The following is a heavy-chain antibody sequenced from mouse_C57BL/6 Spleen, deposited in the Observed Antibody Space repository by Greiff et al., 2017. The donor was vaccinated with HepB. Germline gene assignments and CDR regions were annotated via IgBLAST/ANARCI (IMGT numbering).Heavy chain of an antibody. CDR2: IYPGSGST. Sequence: QVQLQQPGAELVKPGASVKMSCKASGYTFTSYWITWVKQRPGQGLEWIGDIYPGSGSTNYNEKFKSKATLTVDTSSSTAYMQLSSLTSEDSAVYYCARWHYYGSSYDYYAMDYWGQGTSVTVSS. V-gene: IGHV1-55*01. CDR1: GYTFTSYW. J-gene: IGHJ4*01. D-gene: IGHD1-1*01. CDR3: ARWHYYGSSYDYYAMDY.